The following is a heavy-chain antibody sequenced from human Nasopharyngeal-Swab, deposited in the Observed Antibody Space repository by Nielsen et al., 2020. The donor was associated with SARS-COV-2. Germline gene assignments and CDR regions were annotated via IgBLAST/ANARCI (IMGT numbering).Heavy chain of an antibody. CDR2: ISTTSDYI. CDR1: GFTFSSYA. D-gene: IGHD3-9*01. Sequence: GGSLRLSCAASGFTFSSYAMSWVRQAPGKGLEWVSSISTTSDYIYYADSVKGRFTISRDNARNSLHLQMHSLRAEDTAVYYCVRDGYFDWSFGYWGQGTLVTVSS. CDR3: VRDGYFDWSFGY. J-gene: IGHJ4*02. V-gene: IGHV3-21*01.